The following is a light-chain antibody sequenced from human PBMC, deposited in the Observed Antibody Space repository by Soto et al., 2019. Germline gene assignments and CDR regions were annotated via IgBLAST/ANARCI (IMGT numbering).Light chain of an antibody. V-gene: IGKV1-33*01. CDR1: QNINNY. CDR3: QQYDNLPLT. CDR2: DAS. Sequence: DIQMTQSPSSLSASVVDRVTITFQASQNINNYLNWYQQKPGRAPKLLIYDASNLEAGVPSRFRGSGSGTDFTFTISSLQPEDIATYYCQQYDNLPLTFGQGTRLEIK. J-gene: IGKJ5*01.